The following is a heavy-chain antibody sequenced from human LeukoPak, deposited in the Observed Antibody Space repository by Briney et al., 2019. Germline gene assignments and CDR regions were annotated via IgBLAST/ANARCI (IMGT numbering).Heavy chain of an antibody. V-gene: IGHV3-48*04. CDR2: ISSSSSTI. J-gene: IGHJ5*02. CDR1: GFTFSSYS. Sequence: GGSLRLSCAASGFTFSSYSMNWVRQAPGKGLEWVSYISSSSSTIYYADSVKGRFTISRDNAKNSLYLQMNSLRAEDTAVYYCARDPAPGIAAAGRPWFDPWGQGTLVTVSS. D-gene: IGHD6-13*01. CDR3: ARDPAPGIAAAGRPWFDP.